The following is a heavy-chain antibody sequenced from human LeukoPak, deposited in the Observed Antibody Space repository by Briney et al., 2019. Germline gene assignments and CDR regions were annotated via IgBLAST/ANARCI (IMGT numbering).Heavy chain of an antibody. Sequence: ASVQVSCKASGYTFTSYGITWVRQAPGKGLDWMGWISDYNGNTNYAQKLQGRVTMTTDTSTRTAYMELRGLRSDDTAIYYCARDREAAGQKLTDYWGQGTLVTVSS. CDR2: ISDYNGNT. D-gene: IGHD6-13*01. CDR3: ARDREAAGQKLTDY. V-gene: IGHV1-18*01. J-gene: IGHJ4*02. CDR1: GYTFTSYG.